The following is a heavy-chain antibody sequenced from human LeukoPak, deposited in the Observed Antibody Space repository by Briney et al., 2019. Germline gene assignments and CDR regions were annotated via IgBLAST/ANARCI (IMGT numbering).Heavy chain of an antibody. CDR1: GFTFGSSA. J-gene: IGHJ4*02. Sequence: GGSLRLSCAASGFTFGSSAMSWVRQAPGKGPEWVSTFSRSGPDTYYADSVKGRFTIFRDNSKNTLYLQVNSLRAEDTAVYYCAKGSLGSWYYFDYWGQGTLVTVSS. D-gene: IGHD6-13*01. CDR2: FSRSGPDT. V-gene: IGHV3-23*01. CDR3: AKGSLGSWYYFDY.